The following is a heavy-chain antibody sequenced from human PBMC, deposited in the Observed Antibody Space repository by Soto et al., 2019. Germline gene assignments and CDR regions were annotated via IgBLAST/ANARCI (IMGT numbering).Heavy chain of an antibody. CDR1: GFTFTSSA. CDR2: IVVGSGNT. V-gene: IGHV1-58*01. Sequence: GASVKVSCKASGFTFTSSAVQWVRQARGQRLEWIGWIVVGSGNTNYAQKFQERVTITRDMSTSTAYMELSSLRSEDTAVYYCAAGGLERPLDYYYYYGMDVWGQGTTVTVSS. CDR3: AAGGLERPLDYYYYYGMDV. J-gene: IGHJ6*02. D-gene: IGHD1-1*01.